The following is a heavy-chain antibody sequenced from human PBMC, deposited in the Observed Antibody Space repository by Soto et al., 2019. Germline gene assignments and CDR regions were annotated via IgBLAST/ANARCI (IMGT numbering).Heavy chain of an antibody. Sequence: GGSLRLSCAASGFTFNSYWIHWVRQAPGKGLVWVSRINSDGSSTSYADSVKGRFTISRDNAKNTVYLQMNSLRAEDPAVYYCARARGTSGTTYYYFDYWGQGTLVTVSS. CDR3: ARARGTSGTTYYYFDY. J-gene: IGHJ4*01. V-gene: IGHV3-74*01. CDR2: INSDGSST. CDR1: GFTFNSYW. D-gene: IGHD1-1*01.